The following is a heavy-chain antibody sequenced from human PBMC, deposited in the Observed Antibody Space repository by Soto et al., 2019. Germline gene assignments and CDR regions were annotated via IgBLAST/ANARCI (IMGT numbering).Heavy chain of an antibody. CDR2: ISGSDGKT. J-gene: IGHJ4*02. V-gene: IGHV3-23*01. CDR1: GFSFGSDA. Sequence: GGSLRLFCAASGFSFGSDALSWVCQAPGKGLEWVSTISGSDGKTFYADSVKGRFSISRDTSQSTLYLQMNSLRADDTAMYYCARWSYLDYWGQGPRVTVSS. D-gene: IGHD3-3*01. CDR3: ARWSYLDY.